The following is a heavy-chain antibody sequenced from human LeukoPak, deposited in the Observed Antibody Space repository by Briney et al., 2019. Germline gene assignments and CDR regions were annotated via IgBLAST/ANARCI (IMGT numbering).Heavy chain of an antibody. CDR3: TTFPFYGSVAVY. Sequence: GGSLRLPCAASGFTFSNAWMNWVRQAPGKGLEWVGRIKSKTDGGTTDYAAPVKGRFTISRDDSKNTLYLQMNSLKTEDTAVYYCTTFPFYGSVAVYWGQGTLVTVSS. CDR2: IKSKTDGGTT. D-gene: IGHD3-10*01. J-gene: IGHJ4*02. CDR1: GFTFSNAW. V-gene: IGHV3-15*07.